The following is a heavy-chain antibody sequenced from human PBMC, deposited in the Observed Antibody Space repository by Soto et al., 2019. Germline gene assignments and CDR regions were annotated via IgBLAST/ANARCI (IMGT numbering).Heavy chain of an antibody. V-gene: IGHV4-30-4*01. Sequence: KPSETLSLTCTVSGGSISSGDYYWSWIRQPPGKGLEWIGYIYYSGSTYYNPSLKSRVTISVDTSKNQFSLKLSSVTAADTAVYYCARGSYCTNGVCYSPWFDPWGQGTLVTVSS. CDR2: IYYSGST. CDR1: GGSISSGDYY. CDR3: ARGSYCTNGVCYSPWFDP. J-gene: IGHJ5*02. D-gene: IGHD2-8*01.